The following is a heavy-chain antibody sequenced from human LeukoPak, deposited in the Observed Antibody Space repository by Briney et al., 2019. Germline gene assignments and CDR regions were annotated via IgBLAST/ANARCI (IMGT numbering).Heavy chain of an antibody. D-gene: IGHD2-15*01. CDR3: AREAQLGYCSGGSCYSGAFDI. CDR1: GGSLSSYY. J-gene: IGHJ3*02. V-gene: IGHV4-59*01. Sequence: SETLSLTCTVSGGSLSSYYWSWIRQPPGKGLEWIGYIYYSGSTNYSPSLKSRVTISVDTSKNQFSLKLSSVTAADTAVYYCAREAQLGYCSGGSCYSGAFDIWGQGTMVTVSS. CDR2: IYYSGST.